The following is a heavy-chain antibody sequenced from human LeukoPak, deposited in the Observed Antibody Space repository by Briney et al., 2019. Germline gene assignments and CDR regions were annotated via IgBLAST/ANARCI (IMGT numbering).Heavy chain of an antibody. CDR3: ARPKGIRGFPLDY. D-gene: IGHD2-15*01. CDR1: GFAFSDYW. V-gene: IGHV3-7*01. CDR2: IKEDGSEE. J-gene: IGHJ4*02. Sequence: PGGSLTLSCAASGFAFSDYWMTWVRQAPGKGLEWVANIKEDGSEEYYVDSVKGRFTISRDNTKNSLYLQMNSLRAEDTAVYYCARPKGIRGFPLDYWGQGTLVTISS.